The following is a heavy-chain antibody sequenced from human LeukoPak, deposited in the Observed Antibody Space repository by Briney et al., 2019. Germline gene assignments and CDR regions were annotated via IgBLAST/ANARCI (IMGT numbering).Heavy chain of an antibody. CDR1: GYSFTIYW. D-gene: IGHD3-22*01. CDR2: IYPGDSDT. J-gene: IGHJ1*01. CDR3: ARQGNAYYYDSSGYSGFQH. Sequence: GESLKISCKGSGYSFTIYWIGWVRQMPGKGLEWMGIIYPGDSDTRYSPSFQGQVTISADKSISTAYLQWSSLKASDTAMYYCARQGNAYYYDSSGYSGFQHWGQGTLVTVSS. V-gene: IGHV5-51*01.